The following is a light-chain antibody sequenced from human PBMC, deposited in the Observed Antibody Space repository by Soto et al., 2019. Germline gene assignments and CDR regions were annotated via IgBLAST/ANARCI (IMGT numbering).Light chain of an antibody. Sequence: EIVLTQSPGTLSLSPGERATLSCRASQSVSSNYLAWYQQKPGQAPRLLIYGASTRATGIPDRFSGSGSGTDFTLTFSRLEPDDFAVYYCQQFGSSSFTFGPGTKVDIK. CDR3: QQFGSSSFT. J-gene: IGKJ3*01. CDR1: QSVSSNY. V-gene: IGKV3-20*01. CDR2: GAS.